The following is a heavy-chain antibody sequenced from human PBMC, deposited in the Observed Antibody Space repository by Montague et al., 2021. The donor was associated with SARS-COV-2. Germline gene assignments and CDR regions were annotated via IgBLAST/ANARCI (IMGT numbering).Heavy chain of an antibody. CDR1: GGSFSGYY. Sequence: SETLSLTYAVYGGSFSGYYWSWIRQPPGKGLEWIGEVNHSGSTNYNPSLKSRVTISVDTSKNQFSLKMNSVSAADTAVYYCARGQVTIFGVLIMLPAAGALDIWGRGTMVSVSA. CDR3: ARGQVTIFGVLIMLPAAGALDI. J-gene: IGHJ3*02. CDR2: VNHSGST. D-gene: IGHD3-3*01. V-gene: IGHV4-34*01.